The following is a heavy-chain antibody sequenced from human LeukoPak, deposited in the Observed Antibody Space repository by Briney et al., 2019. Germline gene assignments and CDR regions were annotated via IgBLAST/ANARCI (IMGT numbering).Heavy chain of an antibody. V-gene: IGHV3-11*04. J-gene: IGHJ4*02. Sequence: GGSLRLSCAASGFTFSDYYMNWVRQAPGKGLEWVSYISGSGSTIDYADSVKGRFTISRDNAKNSLYLQMNSLRAEDTAVYYCAKEIAAAEFDYWGQGTLVTVSS. CDR1: GFTFSDYY. CDR3: AKEIAAAEFDY. CDR2: ISGSGSTI. D-gene: IGHD6-13*01.